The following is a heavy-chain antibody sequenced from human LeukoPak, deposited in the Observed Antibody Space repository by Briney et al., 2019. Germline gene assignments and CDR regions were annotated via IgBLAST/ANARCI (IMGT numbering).Heavy chain of an antibody. Sequence: ASVKVSCKASGYTFTGYYMHWVRQAPGQGLEWMGWINPNSGGTNYAQKFQGRVTMTRDTSISTAYMELSRLRSDDTAVYYCAREFIAVAGPLYYYYGMDVWGLGTTVTVSS. CDR3: AREFIAVAGPLYYYYGMDV. J-gene: IGHJ6*02. V-gene: IGHV1-2*02. CDR1: GYTFTGYY. D-gene: IGHD6-19*01. CDR2: INPNSGGT.